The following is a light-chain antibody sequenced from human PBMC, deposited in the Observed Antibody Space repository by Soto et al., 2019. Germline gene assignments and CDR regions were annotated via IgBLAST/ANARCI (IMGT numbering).Light chain of an antibody. CDR1: QAISSN. CDR2: GAS. Sequence: EIVMTQSPATLSVSLGERATLSCRANQAISSNLAWYQQKPGQAPRLLIYGASTRATDIPDRFSGSGSGTEFTLTISSLQSEDFAVYYCQHYNNWLGTFGGGTKVDIK. CDR3: QHYNNWLGT. J-gene: IGKJ4*01. V-gene: IGKV3-15*01.